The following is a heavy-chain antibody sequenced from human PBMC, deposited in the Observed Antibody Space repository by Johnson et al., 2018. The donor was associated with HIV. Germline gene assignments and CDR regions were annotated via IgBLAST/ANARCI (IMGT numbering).Heavy chain of an antibody. V-gene: IGHV3-30*04. CDR3: AREYSSGYPDAFDI. CDR2: ISYDGSNK. D-gene: IGHD3-22*01. CDR1: GFTFSSYA. J-gene: IGHJ3*02. Sequence: QVQLVESGGGVVQPGRSLRLSCAASGFTFSSYAMHWVRQAPGKRLACVAVISYDGSNKYYADSVKGRFTISRDNAKNSLYLQMNSLRAEDTAVYYCAREYSSGYPDAFDIWGQGTMVTVSS.